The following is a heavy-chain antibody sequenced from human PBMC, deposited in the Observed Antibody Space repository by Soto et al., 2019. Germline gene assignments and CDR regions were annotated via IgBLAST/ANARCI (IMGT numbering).Heavy chain of an antibody. D-gene: IGHD6-13*01. Sequence: GGSLRLSCAASGFTFSNAWMSWVRQAPGKGLEWVGRIKSKTDGGTTDYAAPVKGRFTISRDDSKNTLYLQMNSLKTEDTAVYYCTTAAGSPYYYYGMDVCGPGTPVTVSS. J-gene: IGHJ6*02. CDR2: IKSKTDGGTT. V-gene: IGHV3-15*01. CDR1: GFTFSNAW. CDR3: TTAAGSPYYYYGMDV.